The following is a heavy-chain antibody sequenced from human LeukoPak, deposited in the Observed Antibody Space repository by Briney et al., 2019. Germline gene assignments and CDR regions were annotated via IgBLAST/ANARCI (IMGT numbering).Heavy chain of an antibody. D-gene: IGHD3-3*01. CDR3: VKDKNSRDFWGAFGL. CDR1: GFTFDDYT. Sequence: GGSLRLSCAASGFTFDDYTFNWVRQAPGKGLEWVSFISWDGGTTYYADSVKGRFTISRDNSKNSLYLQMNSLGTEDTALYYCVKDKNSRDFWGAFGLWGKGTTVTVSS. V-gene: IGHV3-43*01. J-gene: IGHJ6*04. CDR2: ISWDGGTT.